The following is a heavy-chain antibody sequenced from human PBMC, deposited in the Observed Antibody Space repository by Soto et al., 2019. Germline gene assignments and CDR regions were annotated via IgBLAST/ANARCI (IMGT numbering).Heavy chain of an antibody. V-gene: IGHV3-30-3*01. Sequence: GGSLRLSCAASGFTFSSYAMHWVRQAPGKGLEWVAVISYDGSNKYYADSVKGRFTISRYNSKNTLYLQMNSLRAEDTAVYYCARVPPPPAMYSSSWYYYFYGMDVWGQGTTVTVSS. CDR1: GFTFSSYA. CDR3: ARVPPPPAMYSSSWYYYFYGMDV. CDR2: ISYDGSNK. D-gene: IGHD6-13*01. J-gene: IGHJ6*02.